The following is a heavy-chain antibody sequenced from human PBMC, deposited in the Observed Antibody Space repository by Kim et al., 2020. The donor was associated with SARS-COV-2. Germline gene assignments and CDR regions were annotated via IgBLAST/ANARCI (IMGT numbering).Heavy chain of an antibody. V-gene: IGHV3-74*01. D-gene: IGHD5-18*01. CDR1: GSTARSYW. J-gene: IGHJ6*02. Sequence: GGSRRRSGEAAGSTARSYWMHWVRQVPGKGLVWVSRIDNEGRSTSYADSVKGRFTISRDNAKNTLYLQMNSLEAEDTAVYYCTGPRNTAYGMDVWGQGTTVTVSS. CDR3: TGPRNTAYGMDV. CDR2: IDNEGRST.